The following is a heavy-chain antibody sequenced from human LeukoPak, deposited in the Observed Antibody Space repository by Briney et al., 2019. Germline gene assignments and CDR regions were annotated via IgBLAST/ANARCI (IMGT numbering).Heavy chain of an antibody. CDR2: ISSSSSTI. Sequence: GGSLRLSCAASGFTFSSYSMNWVRQAPGKGLEWVSYISSSSSTIYYADSVKGRFTISRDNSKNTLYLQMNSLRAEDTAVYYCARDIVAVPAAIPGGVGIDYWGQGTLVTVSS. CDR3: ARDIVAVPAAIPGGVGIDY. V-gene: IGHV3-48*01. J-gene: IGHJ4*02. CDR1: GFTFSSYS. D-gene: IGHD2-2*01.